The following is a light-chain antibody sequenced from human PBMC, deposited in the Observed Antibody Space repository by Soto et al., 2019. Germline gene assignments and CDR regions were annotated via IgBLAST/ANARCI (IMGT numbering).Light chain of an antibody. CDR3: QQLNAFPPT. V-gene: IGKV1-9*01. Sequence: IQLTQSPSSLSASVGDRVTITCRASQAISSSLGWYQQKPGKAPKLLIYAAPILQTAVPSRFSGSGSGTDFTLTISSLQPEDFATYYCQQLNAFPPTFGPGTKVDIK. J-gene: IGKJ3*01. CDR1: QAISSS. CDR2: AAP.